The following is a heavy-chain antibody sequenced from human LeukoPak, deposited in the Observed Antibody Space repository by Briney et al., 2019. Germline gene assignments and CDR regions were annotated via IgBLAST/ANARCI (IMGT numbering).Heavy chain of an antibody. Sequence: PGGSLRLSCAASGFTFSSYAMHWVRQAPGKGLEWVAVISYDGSNKYYADSVKGRFTISRDNSKNTLYLQMNSLRAEDTAVYYCARDRLAGWYEGYFDYWAQGTLVTVSS. D-gene: IGHD6-19*01. V-gene: IGHV3-30*04. CDR2: ISYDGSNK. J-gene: IGHJ4*02. CDR1: GFTFSSYA. CDR3: ARDRLAGWYEGYFDY.